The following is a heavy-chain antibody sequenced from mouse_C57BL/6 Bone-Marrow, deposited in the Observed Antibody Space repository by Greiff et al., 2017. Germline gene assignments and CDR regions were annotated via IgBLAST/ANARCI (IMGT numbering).Heavy chain of an antibody. D-gene: IGHD2-2*01. V-gene: IGHV1-53*01. CDR1: GYTFTSYW. J-gene: IGHJ3*01. CDR3: ATPSTMVTGGFAY. Sequence: QVQLQQSGAELARPGASVKLSCKASGYTFTSYWMHWVKQRPGQGLEWIGNINPSNGGTNYNEKFKSKATLTVDKSSSTAYMQLSSLTSEDSAVYYCATPSTMVTGGFAYWGQGTLVTVSA. CDR2: INPSNGGT.